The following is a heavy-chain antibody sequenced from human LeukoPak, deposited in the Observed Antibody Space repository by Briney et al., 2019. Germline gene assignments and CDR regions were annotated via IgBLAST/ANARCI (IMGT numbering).Heavy chain of an antibody. CDR3: ALISSYYYYYMDV. CDR1: GFTFSSYA. CDR2: IKQDGNEK. V-gene: IGHV3-7*01. J-gene: IGHJ6*03. D-gene: IGHD3-16*01. Sequence: GGSLRLSCAASGFTFSSYAMHWVRQAPGKGLEWVANIKQDGNEKYYVDSVKGRFTISRDNAKNSLYLQMNSLRAEDTAVYYCALISSYYYYYMDVWGKGTTVTVSS.